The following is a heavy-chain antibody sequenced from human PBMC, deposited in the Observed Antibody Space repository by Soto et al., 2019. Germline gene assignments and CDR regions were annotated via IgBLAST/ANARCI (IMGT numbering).Heavy chain of an antibody. Sequence: QVQLQESGPGLVKPSQTLSLTCTVSGGSISSGDYYWSWIRQPPGKGLEWIGYIYYRGNTDYNPSLKSRVTISVDTSKNQFSLKLSSVTAADTAVYYCASIAAAGYNWFDPWGQGTLVTVSS. CDR2: IYYRGNT. CDR1: GGSISSGDYY. CDR3: ASIAAAGYNWFDP. D-gene: IGHD6-13*01. V-gene: IGHV4-30-4*01. J-gene: IGHJ5*02.